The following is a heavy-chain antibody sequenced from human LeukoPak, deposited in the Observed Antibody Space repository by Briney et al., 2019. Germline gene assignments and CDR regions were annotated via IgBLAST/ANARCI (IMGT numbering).Heavy chain of an antibody. Sequence: GSLRLSCAASGFTFSHYGMHWARQAPGKGLEWVAVISYDRNNKYYADSTKGRFTISRDNSKNTLYLQMNTLRPEDTAVYYCARERQNKDFWSGGDYWGQGTLVTVSS. CDR3: ARERQNKDFWSGGDY. J-gene: IGHJ4*02. CDR2: ISYDRNNK. D-gene: IGHD3-3*01. CDR1: GFTFSHYG. V-gene: IGHV3-30*03.